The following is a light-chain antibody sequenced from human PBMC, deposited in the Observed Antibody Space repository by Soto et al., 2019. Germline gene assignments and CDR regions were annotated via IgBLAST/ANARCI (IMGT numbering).Light chain of an antibody. CDR2: EVS. J-gene: IGLJ2*01. Sequence: QSALTHPPSASGSPGQSVTISCTGTRSDVGGYNYVSWYQQHAGKAPKLMIYEVSKRPSGVPDRFSGSKSGNTSSLTVSGLQAEDEADYYCSSYAGSNNFVVFGGGTKLTVL. V-gene: IGLV2-8*01. CDR1: RSDVGGYNY. CDR3: SSYAGSNNFVV.